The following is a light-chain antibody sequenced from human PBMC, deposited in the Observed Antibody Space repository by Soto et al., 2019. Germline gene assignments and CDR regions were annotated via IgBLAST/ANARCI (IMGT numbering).Light chain of an antibody. V-gene: IGLV1-40*01. CDR1: SSNIGAGYD. CDR3: QSYDSGLSGLWV. J-gene: IGLJ1*01. CDR2: DNS. Sequence: QSVLTQPPSVSGAPGQRVTISCTGSSSNIGAGYDVHWYQQLPGTAPKLLIYDNSNRPSGVPDRSSGSKSGTSASLAITGLQAEDEADYYCQSYDSGLSGLWVFGTGTKVTVL.